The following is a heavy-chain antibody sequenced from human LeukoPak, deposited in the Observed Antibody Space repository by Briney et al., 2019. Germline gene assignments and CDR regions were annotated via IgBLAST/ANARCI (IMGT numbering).Heavy chain of an antibody. V-gene: IGHV3-30*04. D-gene: IGHD4-23*01. CDR3: AREARVAPYFDY. CDR1: GFTFSSYA. Sequence: PGRSLRPSCAASGFTFSSYAMHWVRQAPGKGLEWVAVISYDGSNKYYADSVKGRFTISRDNSKNTLYLQMSSLRAEDTAVYYCAREARVAPYFDYWGQGTLVTVSS. J-gene: IGHJ4*02. CDR2: ISYDGSNK.